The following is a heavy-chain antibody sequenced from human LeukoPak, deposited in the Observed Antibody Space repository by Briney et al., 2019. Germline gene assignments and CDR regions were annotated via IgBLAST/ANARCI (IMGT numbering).Heavy chain of an antibody. Sequence: GGSLRLSCAASGFTFSSYDMHWVRQATGKGLEWVSAIGAAGDTYYPGSVKGRFTISRENAKNSLYLQMNSLRDGDTAVYYCARGDSSYYYMDVWGQGTLVTVSS. J-gene: IGHJ6*03. CDR1: GFTFSSYD. CDR3: ARGDSSYYYMDV. CDR2: IGAAGDT. V-gene: IGHV3-13*01. D-gene: IGHD3-22*01.